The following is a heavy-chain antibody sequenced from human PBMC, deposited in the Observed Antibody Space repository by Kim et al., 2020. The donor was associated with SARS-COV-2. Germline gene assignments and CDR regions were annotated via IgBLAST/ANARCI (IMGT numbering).Heavy chain of an antibody. CDR3: AKDIRVIMVRGVIVWGYYYYRMDV. V-gene: IGHV3-9*01. D-gene: IGHD3-10*01. J-gene: IGHJ6*02. CDR1: GFTFGDYA. CDR2: ISWNSGSI. Sequence: GGSLRLSCAASGFTFGDYAMHWVRQATGQGLEWVSGISWNSGSIGYADSVKGRFTISRDNAKNSLYLQMNSLRAEDTALYYCAKDIRVIMVRGVIVWGYYYYRMDVWGQGTTVTVSS.